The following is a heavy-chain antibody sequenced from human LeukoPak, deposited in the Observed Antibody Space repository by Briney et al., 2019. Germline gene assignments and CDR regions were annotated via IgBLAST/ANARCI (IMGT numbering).Heavy chain of an antibody. CDR1: GGSISSYY. Sequence: SETLSLTCTVSGGSISSYYWSWIRQPPGKGLEWIGYIYYSGSTNYNPSLKSRVTISVDTSKNQFSLKLSSVTAADTAVYYCARKHWLRYYYMDVWGKGTTVTVSS. CDR3: ARKHWLRYYYMDV. CDR2: IYYSGST. J-gene: IGHJ6*03. V-gene: IGHV4-59*01. D-gene: IGHD6-19*01.